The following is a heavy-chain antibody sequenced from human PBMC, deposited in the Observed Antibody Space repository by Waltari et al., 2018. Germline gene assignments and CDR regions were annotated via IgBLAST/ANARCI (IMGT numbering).Heavy chain of an antibody. CDR3: AKLAGIMAWHFDY. Sequence: EVQVLDSGGGLVQPGGSLRLSCAASGFTFSNYAMPWVRQAPGKGLEWVSSISKSGGATYYVDSVKGRFTISRDNSKNTVYLQMTSLRAEDTAVYYCAKLAGIMAWHFDYWGQGTLVTVSS. CDR2: ISKSGGAT. D-gene: IGHD3-16*01. V-gene: IGHV3-23*01. CDR1: GFTFSNYA. J-gene: IGHJ4*02.